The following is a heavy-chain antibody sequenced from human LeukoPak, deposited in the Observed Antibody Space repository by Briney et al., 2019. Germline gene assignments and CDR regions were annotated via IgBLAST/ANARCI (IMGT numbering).Heavy chain of an antibody. J-gene: IGHJ4*02. D-gene: IGHD2-2*01. CDR3: TTDMKIVVVPPAFGGIDY. Sequence: ETLSLTCAVYGGSFSGYYWSWIRQPPGEGLEWVGRIKSKTDGGTTDYAAPVKGRFTISRDDSKNTLYLQMNSLKTEDTAVYYCTTDMKIVVVPPAFGGIDYWGQGALVTVSS. CDR2: IKSKTDGGTT. V-gene: IGHV3-15*01. CDR1: GGSFSGYY.